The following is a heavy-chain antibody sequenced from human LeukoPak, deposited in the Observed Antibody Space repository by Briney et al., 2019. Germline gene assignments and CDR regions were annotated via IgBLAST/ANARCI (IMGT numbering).Heavy chain of an antibody. CDR3: ARMGARYYGSGSYTPDYYYMDV. D-gene: IGHD3-10*01. Sequence: ASVKVSCKASGGTFSSYAISWVRQAPGQGLEWMGGIIPIFGTANYAQKFQGRVTITADESTSTAYMELSSLRSEDTAVYYCARMGARYYGSGSYTPDYYYMDVWGKGTTVTISS. CDR1: GGTFSSYA. CDR2: IIPIFGTA. V-gene: IGHV1-69*13. J-gene: IGHJ6*03.